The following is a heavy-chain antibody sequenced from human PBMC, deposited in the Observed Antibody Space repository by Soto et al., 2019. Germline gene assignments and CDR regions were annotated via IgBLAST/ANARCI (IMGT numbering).Heavy chain of an antibody. J-gene: IGHJ3*02. CDR2: ISSSSSTI. V-gene: IGHV3-48*01. CDR1: GFTFSSYS. Sequence: GGSLRLSCAASGFTFSSYSMNWVRQAPGKGLEWVSYISSSSSTIHYADSVKGRFTISRDNAKNSLYLQMNSLRAEDTAVYYCAREGGDIVVELGAFDIWGQGTMVTVSS. D-gene: IGHD2-15*01. CDR3: AREGGDIVVELGAFDI.